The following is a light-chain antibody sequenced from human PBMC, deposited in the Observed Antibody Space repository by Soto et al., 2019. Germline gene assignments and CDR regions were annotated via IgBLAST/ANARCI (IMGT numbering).Light chain of an antibody. J-gene: IGLJ1*01. CDR1: SGDVGGYKF. CDR2: EVS. CDR3: CSYAGSSTYV. Sequence: QSVLTQPASVSGSPGQSITIYCTGTSGDVGGYKFVSWYQQHPGKAPKLMIYEVSKRPSGVSNRFSGSKSGNTASLTISGLQAEDEADYYCCSYAGSSTYVFGTGTKVTVL. V-gene: IGLV2-23*02.